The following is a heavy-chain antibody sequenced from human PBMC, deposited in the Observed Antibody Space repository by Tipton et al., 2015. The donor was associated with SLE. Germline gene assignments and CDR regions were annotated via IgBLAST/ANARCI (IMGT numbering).Heavy chain of an antibody. CDR2: ITSNGGTT. CDR3: ARDDLGVDWFFDY. V-gene: IGHV3-64*02. Sequence: SLRLSCAASGFTFSSYAMHWVRQAPGKGLEYVSAITSNGGTTYYADSVKGRFTISRDNSKNTLYLQMGSLRAEDMAVHYCARDDLGVDWFFDYWGKGTLVTVSS. CDR1: GFTFSSYA. D-gene: IGHD3-3*01. J-gene: IGHJ4*02.